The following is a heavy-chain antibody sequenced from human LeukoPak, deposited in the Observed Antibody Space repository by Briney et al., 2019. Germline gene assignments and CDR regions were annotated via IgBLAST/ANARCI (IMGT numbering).Heavy chain of an antibody. V-gene: IGHV4-39*07. D-gene: IGHD6-19*01. Sequence: KPSETPSLPCTFSGGSLSSGSYYWAWVPPPPREGLEWDGEINHSRSTNYNPSLKSRVTISVDTSKNQFSLKLSSVTAADTAVYYCARGRRYSSGWYSGFDPWGQGTLVTVSS. CDR3: ARGRRYSSGWYSGFDP. CDR2: INHSRST. CDR1: GGSLSSGSYY. J-gene: IGHJ5*02.